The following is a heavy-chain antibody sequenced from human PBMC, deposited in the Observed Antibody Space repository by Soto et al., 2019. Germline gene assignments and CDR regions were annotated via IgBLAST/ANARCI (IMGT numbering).Heavy chain of an antibody. CDR1: GGSISSGDYY. V-gene: IGHV4-30-4*01. D-gene: IGHD3-9*01. J-gene: IGHJ6*02. CDR3: ARGEGYYDILTGPYYCYGMDV. CDR2: IYYSGST. Sequence: SETLSLTCTVSGGSISSGDYYWSWIRQPPGKGLEWIGYIYYSGSTYYNPSLKSRVTISVDTSKNQFSLKLSSVTAADTAVYYCARGEGYYDILTGPYYCYGMDVWGQGTTVTVSS.